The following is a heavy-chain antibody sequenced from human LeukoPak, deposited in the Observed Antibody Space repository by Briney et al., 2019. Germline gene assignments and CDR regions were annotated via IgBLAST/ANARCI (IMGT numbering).Heavy chain of an antibody. CDR3: ARVLSWGTSPDY. D-gene: IGHD3-9*01. CDR1: GGSFSGYY. V-gene: IGHV4-34*01. CDR2: INHSGST. J-gene: IGHJ4*02. Sequence: PSETLSLTCAVYGGSFSGYYWSWIRQPPGKGLEWIGEINHSGSTNYNSSLKSRVTISVDTSKNQFSLKLSSVIAADTALYYCARVLSWGTSPDYWGQGTLVTVSS.